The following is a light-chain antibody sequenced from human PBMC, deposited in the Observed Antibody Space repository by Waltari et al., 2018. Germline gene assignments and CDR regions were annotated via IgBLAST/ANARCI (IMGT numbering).Light chain of an antibody. J-gene: IGKJ4*01. CDR3: MHPLQTPT. CDR1: QSLLHTNGNNY. Sequence: DKVMTQSPLSLSVTPGEPASISCRSTQSLLHTNGNNYLDWYLQRPVQSPQLLIYMGSSRASWVPDRFSGSGAGTDFTLKISRVEAEDVGVYYCMHPLQTPTFGGGTKVEIK. V-gene: IGKV2-28*01. CDR2: MGS.